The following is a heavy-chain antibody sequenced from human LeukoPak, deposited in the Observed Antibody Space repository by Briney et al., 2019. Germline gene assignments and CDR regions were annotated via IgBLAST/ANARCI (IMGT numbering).Heavy chain of an antibody. CDR3: ARGGSHSFDY. V-gene: IGHV3-7*01. Sequence: GGSLRLSCAASGFSFRDFWMTWVRKTPGKGPEWVANIKVDGSDKNYVDSVMGRFTISRDNAKNSLYLQMNSLRVEDTAVYYCARGGSHSFDYWGQGVLVTVSP. D-gene: IGHD3-10*01. CDR2: IKVDGSDK. CDR1: GFSFRDFW. J-gene: IGHJ4*02.